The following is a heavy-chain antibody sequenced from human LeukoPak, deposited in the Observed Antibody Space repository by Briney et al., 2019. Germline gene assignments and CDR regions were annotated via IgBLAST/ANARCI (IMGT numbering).Heavy chain of an antibody. CDR2: INHSGST. V-gene: IGHV4-34*01. CDR1: GGSFSGYY. Sequence: SETLSLTCAVYGGSFSGYYWSWIRQPPGKGLEWIGEINHSGSTNYNPSLKSRVTISVDTSKNQFSLKLSSVTAADTAVYYCARGRGSDSSGYPRWGQGTLVTVSS. CDR3: ARGRGSDSSGYPR. J-gene: IGHJ4*02. D-gene: IGHD3-22*01.